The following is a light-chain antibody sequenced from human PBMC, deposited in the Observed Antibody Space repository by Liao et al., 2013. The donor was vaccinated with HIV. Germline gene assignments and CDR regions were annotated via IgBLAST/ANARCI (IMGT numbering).Light chain of an antibody. CDR1: NIGSKS. CDR3: QAWDISHVCV. V-gene: IGLV3-21*01. CDR2: FDD. J-gene: IGLJ1*01. Sequence: SYELTQPPSVSVAPGLTSTITCGGNNIGSKSVHWYQQKPGQAPVLVISFDDDRPSGIPERFSGSKSGNTATLTISETQALDEADYYCQAWDISHVCVFGTGTKVTVL.